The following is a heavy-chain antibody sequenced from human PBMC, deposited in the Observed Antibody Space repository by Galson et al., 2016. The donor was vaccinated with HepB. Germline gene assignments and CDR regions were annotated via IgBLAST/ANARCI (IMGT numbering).Heavy chain of an antibody. V-gene: IGHV1-46*01. CDR1: GYTFSSYY. CDR2: ISPTDVSA. D-gene: IGHD2/OR15-2a*01. Sequence: SGAEVKKPGTSVKVSCKASGYTFSSYYTHWLRQAPGQGLEWMGIISPTDVSARYSQKFQGRVIMTRDTSTSTVYIELSSLTSDDTAVYFCARDRFYDEGASKPSLFVDYWGQGTVVTVSS. CDR3: ARDRFYDEGASKPSLFVDY. J-gene: IGHJ4*02.